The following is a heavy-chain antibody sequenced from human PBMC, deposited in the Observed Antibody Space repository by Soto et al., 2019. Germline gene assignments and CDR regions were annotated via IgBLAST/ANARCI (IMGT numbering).Heavy chain of an antibody. J-gene: IGHJ3*02. Sequence: ASVKVSCKASGYTFTGYYMHWVRQAPGQGLEWMGWINPNSGGTNYAQKFQGWVTMTRDTSISTAYMELSRLRSDDTAVYYCARDLSGTTQAFDIWGQGTMVTVSS. CDR1: GYTFTGYY. D-gene: IGHD1-7*01. V-gene: IGHV1-2*04. CDR3: ARDLSGTTQAFDI. CDR2: INPNSGGT.